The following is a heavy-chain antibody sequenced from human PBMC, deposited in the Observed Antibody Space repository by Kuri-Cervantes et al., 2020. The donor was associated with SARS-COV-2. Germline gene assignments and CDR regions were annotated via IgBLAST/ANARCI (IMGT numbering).Heavy chain of an antibody. Sequence: LSLTCAVSGYSISSGYYWGWIRQPPGKGLEWVSYISSSGSTIYYADSVKGRSTISRDNAKNSLYLQMNSLRAEDTAVYYCARDPGRGLYYFDYWGQGTLVTVSS. CDR3: ARDPGRGLYYFDY. D-gene: IGHD3-10*01. CDR1: GYSISSGYY. V-gene: IGHV3-11*04. J-gene: IGHJ4*02. CDR2: ISSSGSTI.